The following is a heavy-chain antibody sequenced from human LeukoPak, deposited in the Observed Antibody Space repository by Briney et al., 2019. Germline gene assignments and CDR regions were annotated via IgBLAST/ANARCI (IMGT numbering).Heavy chain of an antibody. CDR2: IKQDGSEK. CDR1: GFTFSSYW. J-gene: IGHJ6*01. Sequence: GGSLRLSCAASGFTFSSYWMSWVRQAPGKGLEWVANIKQDGSEKYYVDSVKGRFTISRDKAKNSLYLKKNSLRAEDTAVYYCARDMKLELPASSGYCYGVDVWGQGTTVTVST. D-gene: IGHD1-7*01. V-gene: IGHV3-7*01. CDR3: ARDMKLELPASSGYCYGVDV.